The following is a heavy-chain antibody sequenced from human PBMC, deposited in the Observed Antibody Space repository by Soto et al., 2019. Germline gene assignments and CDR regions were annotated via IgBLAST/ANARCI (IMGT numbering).Heavy chain of an antibody. CDR1: GGSISSSNW. D-gene: IGHD5-18*01. CDR2: IYHSGST. J-gene: IGHJ4*02. Sequence: QVQLQESGPGLVKPSGTLSLTCSVSGGSISSSNWWSWVRQPPGKGLEWIGEIYHSGSTNYNPSLKIRVTISVAKSKNQFSLKLLSVTSADTAVYSCARTPWDGYTGYYCDYWGQGTLVTVSS. V-gene: IGHV4-4*02. CDR3: ARTPWDGYTGYYCDY.